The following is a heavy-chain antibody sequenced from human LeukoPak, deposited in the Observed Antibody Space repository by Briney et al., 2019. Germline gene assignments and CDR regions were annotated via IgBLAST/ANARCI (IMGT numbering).Heavy chain of an antibody. CDR2: INHSGST. CDR1: GGSFSGYY. CDR3: ARGVWLGN. J-gene: IGHJ4*02. Sequence: SEALSLTCAVYGGSFSGYYWSWIRQPPGKGLEWIGEINHSGSTNYNPSLKSRVTISVDTSKNQLSLKLSSGTAADTAVYYCARGVWLGNWGQGTLVTVSS. V-gene: IGHV4-34*01. D-gene: IGHD3-10*01.